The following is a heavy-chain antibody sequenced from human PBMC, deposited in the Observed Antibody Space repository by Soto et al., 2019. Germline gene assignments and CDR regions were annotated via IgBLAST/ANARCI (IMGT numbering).Heavy chain of an antibody. CDR3: AREDSIIIPAVSDC. CDR2: ISKSDYT. V-gene: IGHV3-21*01. D-gene: IGHD2-2*01. CDR1: GFAFDNYD. Sequence: EWSLRLSCTVSGFAFDNYDINWVRQAPGKGLEWVSSISKSDYTYYSDSVKGRFTISRDNAKNPVSLHMNTLRVEDTAVYYCAREDSIIIPAVSDCWEQQTLVTVAS. J-gene: IGHJ4*02.